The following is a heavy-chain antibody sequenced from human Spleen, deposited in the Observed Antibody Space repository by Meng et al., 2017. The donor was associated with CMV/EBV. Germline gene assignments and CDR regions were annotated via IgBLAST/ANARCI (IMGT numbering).Heavy chain of an antibody. Sequence: WDVSRRPTRRGLWWIGSIYCSGTTYWNPSLRSRVTIAVGLSKSQFSLRLSAVTAADSAVYYCARDATEMAASHAFDIWGQGTMVTVSS. J-gene: IGHJ3*02. CDR3: ARDATEMAASHAFDI. V-gene: IGHV4-39*07. D-gene: IGHD5-24*01. CDR2: IYCSGTT.